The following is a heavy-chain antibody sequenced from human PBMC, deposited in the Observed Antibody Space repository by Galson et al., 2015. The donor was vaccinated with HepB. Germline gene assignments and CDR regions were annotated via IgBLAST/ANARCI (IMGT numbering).Heavy chain of an antibody. CDR3: AKQASVYIRSRLDI. V-gene: IGHV3-23*01. CDR2: IKDGDHDT. J-gene: IGHJ6*02. CDR1: GFIFSNYA. D-gene: IGHD5/OR15-5a*01. Sequence: SLRLSCAASGFIFSNYAMTWVRQAPGKGLEWVSSIKDGDHDTYYADSVKGRFTISRDNSQNTLFLQMSSLGAEDTAVYYCAKQASVYIRSRLDIWGQGTTVTVSS.